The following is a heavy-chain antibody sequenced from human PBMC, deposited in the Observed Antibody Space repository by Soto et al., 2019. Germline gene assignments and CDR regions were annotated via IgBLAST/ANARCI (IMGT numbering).Heavy chain of an antibody. J-gene: IGHJ6*02. CDR3: ARVSKAQGYYYYGMDV. D-gene: IGHD2-2*01. CDR1: GGSISSYY. V-gene: IGHV4-59*01. Sequence: QVQLQESGPGLVKPSETLSLTCTVSGGSISSYYWSWIRQPPGKGLEWIGYIYYSGSTNYNPSLKSRVNISVDTSKNQFSLKLSSVTAADTAVYYCARVSKAQGYYYYGMDVWGQGTTVTVSS. CDR2: IYYSGST.